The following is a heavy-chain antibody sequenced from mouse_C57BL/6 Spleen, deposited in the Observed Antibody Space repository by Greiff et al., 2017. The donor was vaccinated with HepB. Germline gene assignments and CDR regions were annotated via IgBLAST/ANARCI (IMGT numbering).Heavy chain of an antibody. Sequence: VQLQQSGPGLVKPSQSLSLTCSVPGYSITSGYYWNWLRQFPGNKLEWMGYISYDGNNNYNPSLKNRISITRDTSKNQFFLKLNAVTTEDTATYYCAREDPTVVAYYFGYWGQGTTLTVAS. V-gene: IGHV3-6*01. CDR2: ISYDGNN. D-gene: IGHD1-1*01. J-gene: IGHJ2*01. CDR3: AREDPTVVAYYFGY. CDR1: GYSITSGYY.